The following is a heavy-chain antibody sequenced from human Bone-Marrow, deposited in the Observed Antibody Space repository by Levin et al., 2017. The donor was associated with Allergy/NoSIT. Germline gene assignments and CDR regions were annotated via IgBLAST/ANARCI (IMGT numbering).Heavy chain of an antibody. D-gene: IGHD5-24*01. CDR3: AREAEGYKKLDY. Sequence: ASVKVSCKASGYIFNKHYMHCVRQAPGQGLEWMGLIHPSGDTTNYAEKFQGRVTMTRDTSTSTLYMELSSLTSEDTAIYYCAREAEGYKKLDYWGQGTLVTVSS. CDR1: GYIFNKHY. V-gene: IGHV1-46*02. J-gene: IGHJ4*02. CDR2: IHPSGDTT.